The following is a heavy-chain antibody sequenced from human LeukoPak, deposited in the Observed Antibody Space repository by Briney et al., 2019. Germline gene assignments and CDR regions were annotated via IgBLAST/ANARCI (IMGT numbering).Heavy chain of an antibody. V-gene: IGHV1-8*01. CDR1: GYTFTSFD. CDR3: ARVKYNWNDIFENWFDP. CDR2: MNYNSGNT. J-gene: IGHJ5*02. Sequence: VKVSCKASGYTFTSFDINWVRQATGQGLEWMGWMNYNSGNTGYAQKFQGRVITTRNISISTAYMELSSLRSEDSAVYYCARVKYNWNDIFENWFDPWGQGTLVTVSS. D-gene: IGHD1-1*01.